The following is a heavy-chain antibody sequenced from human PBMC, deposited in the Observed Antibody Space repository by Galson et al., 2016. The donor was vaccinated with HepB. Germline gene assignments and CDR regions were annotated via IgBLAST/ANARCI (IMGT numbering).Heavy chain of an antibody. CDR1: GFTLSSHW. CDR2: IKQDGSDK. V-gene: IGHV3-7*01. CDR3: ARRLSVLVIAARGWGYGMDV. J-gene: IGHJ6*04. D-gene: IGHD2-15*01. Sequence: SLRLSCAASGFTLSSHWMSWVRQAPGRGLEWVANIKQDGSDKHYVDSVKGRFTVSRDNARKSMFLQMASLRVDDTAVYYCARRLSVLVIAARGWGYGMDVWGKGTTVTVSS.